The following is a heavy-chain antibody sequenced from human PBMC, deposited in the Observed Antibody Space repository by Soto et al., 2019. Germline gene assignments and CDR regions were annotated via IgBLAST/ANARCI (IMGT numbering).Heavy chain of an antibody. CDR3: AKDLDYGDYVIPNAFDI. CDR1: GFTFDDYA. V-gene: IGHV3-9*01. Sequence: EVQLVESGGGLVQPGRSLRLSCAASGFTFDDYAMHWVRQAPGKGLEWVSGISWNSGSICYADSVKGRFTISRDNAKNSLYLQMNSLRAEDTALYYCAKDLDYGDYVIPNAFDIWGQGTMVTVSS. CDR2: ISWNSGSI. J-gene: IGHJ3*02. D-gene: IGHD4-17*01.